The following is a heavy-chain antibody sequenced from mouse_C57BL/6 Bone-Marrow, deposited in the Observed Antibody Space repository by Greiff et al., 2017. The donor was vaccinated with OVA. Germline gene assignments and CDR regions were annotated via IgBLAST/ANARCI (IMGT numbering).Heavy chain of an antibody. V-gene: IGHV1-69*01. CDR2: IDPSDSYT. CDR1: GYTFTSYW. J-gene: IGHJ1*03. D-gene: IGHD1-1*01. Sequence: QVQLQQPGAELVMPGASVKLSCKASGYTFTSYWMHWVKQRPGQGLEWIGEIDPSDSYTNYNQKFKGKSTLTVDKSSSTAYMQLSSLTSEDSAVDYCARERSVYYGSSYWYFDVWGTGTTVTVSA. CDR3: ARERSVYYGSSYWYFDV.